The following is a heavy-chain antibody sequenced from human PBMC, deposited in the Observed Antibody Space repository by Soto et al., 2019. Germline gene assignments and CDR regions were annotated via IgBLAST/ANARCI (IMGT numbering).Heavy chain of an antibody. CDR3: ASPDYGDVAFDY. D-gene: IGHD4-17*01. J-gene: IGHJ4*02. CDR1: GGAISSSSYY. CDR2: IYYSGST. Sequence: KTSETLSLTCTVSGGAISSSSYYWGWIRQPPGKGLEWIGSIYYSGSTYYNPSLKSRVTISVDTSKNQFSLKLSSVTAADTAVYYCASPDYGDVAFDYWGQGTLVTVSS. V-gene: IGHV4-39*01.